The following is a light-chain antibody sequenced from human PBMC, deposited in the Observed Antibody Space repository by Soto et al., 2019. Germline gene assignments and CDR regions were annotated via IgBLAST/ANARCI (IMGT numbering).Light chain of an antibody. V-gene: IGLV2-14*01. J-gene: IGLJ1*01. CDR3: NSYTSSSTLV. CDR2: DVT. CDR1: SSDVGGYHY. Sequence: QSALTQPASVSGSPGQSITISCTGTSSDVGGYHYVSWYQQHPGKAPKLMIYDVTNRPSGVSNRFSGSKSGNTASLTISGVQAEDEADYYCNSYTSSSTLVFGTGTKLTVL.